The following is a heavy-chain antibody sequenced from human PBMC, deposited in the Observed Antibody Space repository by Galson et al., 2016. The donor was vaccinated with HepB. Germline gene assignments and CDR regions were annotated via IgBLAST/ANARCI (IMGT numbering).Heavy chain of an antibody. CDR1: GGSIGSTTYY. V-gene: IGHV4-39*01. J-gene: IGHJ3*01. CDR3: ARPRTSGYYYSAFDV. CDR2: IFHSGHT. Sequence: SETLSLTCSVSGGSIGSTTYYWGWIRQPPGRGLEWIGSIFHSGHTYYNSSLKSRVTITVDTSKNQFSLKLNSVTAADTAVYHCARPRTSGYYYSAFDVWGQGAMVTVSS. D-gene: IGHD3-22*01.